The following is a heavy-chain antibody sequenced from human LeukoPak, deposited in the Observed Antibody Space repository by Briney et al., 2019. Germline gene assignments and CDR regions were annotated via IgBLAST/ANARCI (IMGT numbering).Heavy chain of an antibody. Sequence: GGSLRLSCAAYGFTFSSYSMNWDRQAPGKGLEWVSSISSSSSYIYYADSVKGRFTISRDNAKNSLYLQMNSLRAEDTAVYYCVSNRVIDYWGKGTLVTVSS. J-gene: IGHJ4*02. V-gene: IGHV3-21*01. CDR2: ISSSSSYI. CDR3: VSNRVIDY. CDR1: GFTFSSYS.